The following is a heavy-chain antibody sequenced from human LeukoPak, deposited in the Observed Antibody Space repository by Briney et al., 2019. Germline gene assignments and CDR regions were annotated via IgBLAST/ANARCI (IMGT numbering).Heavy chain of an antibody. D-gene: IGHD3-3*01. CDR3: AVTYYVFWSGYYGGDY. CDR1: GYTFTGYY. Sequence: ASVKVSCKASGYTFTGYYMHWVRQAPGQGLEWMGWINPNSGGTNYAQKFQGRVTMTRDTSISTAYMELSRLRSDDTAVYYCAVTYYVFWSGYYGGDYWGQGTLVTVSS. CDR2: INPNSGGT. J-gene: IGHJ4*02. V-gene: IGHV1-2*02.